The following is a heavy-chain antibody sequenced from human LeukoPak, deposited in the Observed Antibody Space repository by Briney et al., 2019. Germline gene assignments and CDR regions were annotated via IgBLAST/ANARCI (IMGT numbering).Heavy chain of an antibody. J-gene: IGHJ4*02. V-gene: IGHV3-23*01. CDR3: ARDCADYVGYFFFDY. Sequence: GGSLRLSCAASRFTFNNYAMNWVRQAPGKGLEWVSSISGGGETTYYADSAKGRFTISRDNSQNTLYLQMNSLRAEDTAVYYCARDCADYVGYFFFDYWGQGTLVTVSS. D-gene: IGHD4-17*01. CDR2: ISGGGETT. CDR1: RFTFNNYA.